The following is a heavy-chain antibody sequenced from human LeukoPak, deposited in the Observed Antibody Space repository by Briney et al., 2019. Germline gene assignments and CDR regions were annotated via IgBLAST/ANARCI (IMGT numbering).Heavy chain of an antibody. Sequence: GGSLRLSCSASGFTFSDYNMNWVRQAPGKGLEWVSYISRSSSSIHYADSVKGRFTISRDNAKNSLYLQMNSLRAEDTAVYYCARDGGEWEQDYWGQGTLVTVSS. CDR1: GFTFSDYN. D-gene: IGHD1-26*01. J-gene: IGHJ4*02. V-gene: IGHV3-21*01. CDR2: ISRSSSSI. CDR3: ARDGGEWEQDY.